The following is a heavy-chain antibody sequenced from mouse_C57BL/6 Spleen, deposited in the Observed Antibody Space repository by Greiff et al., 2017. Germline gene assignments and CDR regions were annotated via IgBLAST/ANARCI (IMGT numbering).Heavy chain of an antibody. CDR2: ISSGGDYI. D-gene: IGHD2-3*01. V-gene: IGHV5-9-1*02. J-gene: IGHJ2*01. CDR3: TRDGYSHYFDY. CDR1: GFTFSSYA. Sequence: KLMESGEGLVKPGGSLKLSCAASGFTFSSYAMSWVRQTPEKRLEWVAYISSGGDYIYYADTVKGRFTISRDNARNTLYLQMSSLKSEDTAMYYCTRDGYSHYFDYWGQGTTLTVSS.